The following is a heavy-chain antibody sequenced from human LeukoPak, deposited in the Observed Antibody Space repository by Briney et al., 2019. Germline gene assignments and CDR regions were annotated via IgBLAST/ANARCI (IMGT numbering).Heavy chain of an antibody. V-gene: IGHV3-30*02. CDR1: GFTFSGHW. CDR2: IQHDGTNK. D-gene: IGHD3-22*01. Sequence: GGSLRLSCAASGFTFSGHWMSWVRQAPGKGLEWVTLIQHDGTNKYYADSVKGRFTISRDNSKNTLYLQMNSLRAEDTAVYYCAKTFGPSSGYYYFDYWGQGTLVTVSS. J-gene: IGHJ4*02. CDR3: AKTFGPSSGYYYFDY.